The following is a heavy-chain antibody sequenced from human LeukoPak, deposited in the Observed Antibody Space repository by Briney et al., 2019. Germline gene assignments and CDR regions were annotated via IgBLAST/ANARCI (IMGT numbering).Heavy chain of an antibody. J-gene: IGHJ4*02. CDR2: MNPNSGNT. CDR3: ARHRGYSYGYVPPDY. CDR1: GYTFTSYD. D-gene: IGHD5-18*01. V-gene: IGHV1-8*03. Sequence: EASVKVSCKSSGYTFTSYDINWVRQATAQGLEWMGWMNPNSGNTGYAQKFQGRVTITRNTSISTAYMELSSLRSEDTAVYYCARHRGYSYGYVPPDYWGQGTLVTVSS.